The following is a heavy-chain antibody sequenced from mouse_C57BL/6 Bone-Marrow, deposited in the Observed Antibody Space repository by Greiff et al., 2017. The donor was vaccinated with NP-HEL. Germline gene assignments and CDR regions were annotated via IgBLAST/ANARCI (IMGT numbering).Heavy chain of an antibody. CDR3: ASLYGNFDV. J-gene: IGHJ1*03. CDR2: ISYDGSN. V-gene: IGHV3-6*01. Sequence: EVQLVESGPGLVKPSQSLSLTCSVTGYSITSGYYWNWIRQFPGNKLEWMGYISYDGSNNYNPSLKNRISITRDTSKNQFFLKLNSVTTEDTATYYCASLYGNFDVWGTGTTVTVSS. D-gene: IGHD1-1*01. CDR1: GYSITSGYY.